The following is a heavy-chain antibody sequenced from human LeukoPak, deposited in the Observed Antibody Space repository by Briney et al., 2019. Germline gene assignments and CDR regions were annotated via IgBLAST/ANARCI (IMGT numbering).Heavy chain of an antibody. D-gene: IGHD5-18*01. CDR1: GGSFSGYY. CDR3: ARGRRDTAMVQGYYYYYYGMDV. CDR2: INHSGST. V-gene: IGHV4-34*01. Sequence: SETLSLTCAVYGGSFSGYYWSWIRQPPGKGLEWIGEINHSGSTNCNPSLKSRVTISVDTSKNQFSLKLSSVTAADTAVYYCARGRRDTAMVQGYYYYYYGMDVWGQGTTVTVSS. J-gene: IGHJ6*02.